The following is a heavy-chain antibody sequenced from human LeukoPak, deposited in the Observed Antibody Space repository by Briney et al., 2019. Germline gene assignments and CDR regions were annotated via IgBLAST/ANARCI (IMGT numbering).Heavy chain of an antibody. Sequence: GGSLRLSCAASGFTFSSYAMSWVRQAPGKGLEWVSTICGSDGITYYADSVKGRFTISRDNSKNTLYLQMNSLRAEDTAVYYCAKRCVRGWSTDAFDFWGQGTTVTVSS. J-gene: IGHJ3*01. CDR1: GFTFSSYA. D-gene: IGHD6-19*01. CDR2: ICGSDGIT. V-gene: IGHV3-23*01. CDR3: AKRCVRGWSTDAFDF.